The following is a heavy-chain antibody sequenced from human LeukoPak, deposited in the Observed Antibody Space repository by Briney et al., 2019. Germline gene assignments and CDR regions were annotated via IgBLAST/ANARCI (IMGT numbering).Heavy chain of an antibody. CDR1: GFSFSGYW. J-gene: IGHJ4*02. Sequence: GGSLRLSCTASGFSFSGYWMTWVRQTPGKGLEWVANINQDGSKKSYVDSVRGRFTISRDSAKNSLYLQMNSLRAEDTAVYYCARGDSLMVYAIEFDYWGQGTLVIVSS. D-gene: IGHD2-8*01. CDR3: ARGDSLMVYAIEFDY. CDR2: INQDGSKK. V-gene: IGHV3-7*01.